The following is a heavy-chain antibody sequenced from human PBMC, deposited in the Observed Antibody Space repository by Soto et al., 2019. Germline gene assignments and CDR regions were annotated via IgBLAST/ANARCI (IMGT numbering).Heavy chain of an antibody. V-gene: IGHV3-7*01. CDR2: IKQDGSEK. CDR3: ARDHSRTYGSGYYPGSY. J-gene: IGHJ4*02. Sequence: GGSLRLSCAASGFTFSSYWMSWVRQAPGKGLEWVANIKQDGSEKYYVDSVKGRFTASRDNAENSLYLQMNSLRAEDTAVYYCARDHSRTYGSGYYPGSYWGQGTLVTVSS. D-gene: IGHD6-19*01. CDR1: GFTFSSYW.